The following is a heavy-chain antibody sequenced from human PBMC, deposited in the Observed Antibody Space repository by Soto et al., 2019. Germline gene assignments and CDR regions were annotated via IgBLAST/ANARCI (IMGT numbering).Heavy chain of an antibody. CDR1: GFTFSTCN. CDR2: ISNSSSTI. J-gene: IGHJ4*02. D-gene: IGHD3-9*01. CDR3: ARAQIRYFDWLLDY. Sequence: GGSLRLSCTASGFTFSTCNINWVRQAPGKGLEWVSYISNSSSTIYYSDSVKGRFTISRDNAKNSLYLQMNSLRDDDTAVYYCARAQIRYFDWLLDYWGQGXLVTVSS. V-gene: IGHV3-48*02.